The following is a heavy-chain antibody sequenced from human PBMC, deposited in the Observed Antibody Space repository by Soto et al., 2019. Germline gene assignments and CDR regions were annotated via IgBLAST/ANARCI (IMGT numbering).Heavy chain of an antibody. V-gene: IGHV4-28*01. Sequence: QVQLQEPGPGLVKPSDTLSLTCAVSGYSSSSSNWWGWILQPHVKGLEWIGYICYSGTTYYNPSLKRRVTMSVDTSENQFSLKLTSVTAVDTTVYYCATREIQGPIHYLFQGTLVTVSS. CDR2: ICYSGTT. CDR1: GYSSSSSNW. J-gene: IGHJ4*02. D-gene: IGHD2-21*01. CDR3: ATREIQGPIHY.